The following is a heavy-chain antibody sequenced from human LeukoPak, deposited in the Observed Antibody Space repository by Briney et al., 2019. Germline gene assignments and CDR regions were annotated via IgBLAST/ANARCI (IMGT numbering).Heavy chain of an antibody. J-gene: IGHJ4*02. V-gene: IGHV3-48*03. CDR2: ISSSGGTM. Sequence: GGSLRLSCAASGFTFSNYEMNWVRQAPGKGLEWVSYISSSGGTMYYADSVKGRFTISRDNAKNSLYLQMNSLRAEDTAVYYCARDQVYSSSSDYWGQGTLVTVSS. CDR1: GFTFSNYE. CDR3: ARDQVYSSSSDY. D-gene: IGHD6-6*01.